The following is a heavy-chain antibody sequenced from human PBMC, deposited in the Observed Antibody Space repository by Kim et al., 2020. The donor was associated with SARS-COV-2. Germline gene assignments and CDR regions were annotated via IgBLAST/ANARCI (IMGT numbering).Heavy chain of an antibody. CDR1: GGSISSSSYY. CDR2: IYYSGST. J-gene: IGHJ3*02. CDR3: ARYSSSWDGDDAFDI. V-gene: IGHV4-39*01. Sequence: SETLSLTCTVSGGSISSSSYYWGWIRQPPGKGLEWIGSIYYSGSTYYNPSLKSRVTISVDTSKNQFSLKLSSVTAADTAVYYCARYSSSWDGDDAFDIWGQGTMVTVSS. D-gene: IGHD6-13*01.